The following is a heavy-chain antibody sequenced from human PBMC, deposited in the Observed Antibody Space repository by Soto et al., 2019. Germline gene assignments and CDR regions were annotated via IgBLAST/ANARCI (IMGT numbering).Heavy chain of an antibody. CDR1: GFTFSNAW. CDR2: IKSKTDGGTT. D-gene: IGHD1-26*01. CDR3: TTDPWGSGSYYLVY. J-gene: IGHJ4*02. Sequence: GGSLRLSCAASGFTFSNAWMNWVRQAPGKGLEWVGRIKSKTDGGTTDYAAPVKGRFTISRDDSKNTLYLQMNSLKTEDTAVYYCTTDPWGSGSYYLVYWGQGTLVTVSS. V-gene: IGHV3-15*07.